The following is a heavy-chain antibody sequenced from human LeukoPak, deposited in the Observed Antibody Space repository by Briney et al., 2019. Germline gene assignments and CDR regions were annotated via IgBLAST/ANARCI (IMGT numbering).Heavy chain of an antibody. CDR3: AKRDSSGSYPYYFDY. J-gene: IGHJ4*02. CDR1: GFTFSNYA. D-gene: IGHD3-22*01. CDR2: ISGSGGST. V-gene: IGHV3-23*01. Sequence: GGSLRLSCVASGFTFSNYAMSWVRQAPGKGLEWVSVISGSGGSTYYADSVKGRFTISRDNSKDTLYLQMNSLRVEDTATYYCAKRDSSGSYPYYFDYWGQGTLVTVSS.